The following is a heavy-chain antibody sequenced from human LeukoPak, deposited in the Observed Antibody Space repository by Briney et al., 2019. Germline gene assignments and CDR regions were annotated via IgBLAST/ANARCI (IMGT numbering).Heavy chain of an antibody. CDR3: ARRGLPDV. J-gene: IGHJ6*03. CDR1: GFTFEDYE. CDR2: IKQDGSEK. V-gene: IGHV3-7*01. Sequence: GGSLRLSCEASGFTFEDYEMSWFRQAPGKGPEWVANIKQDGSEKYYVDSVKGRFTISRDNAKNSVYLQMNSLRVEDTAVYYCARRGLPDVWGKGTTVTVSS. D-gene: IGHD2-15*01.